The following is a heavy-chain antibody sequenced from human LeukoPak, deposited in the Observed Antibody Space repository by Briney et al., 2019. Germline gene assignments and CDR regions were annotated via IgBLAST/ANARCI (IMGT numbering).Heavy chain of an antibody. V-gene: IGHV7-4-1*02. Sequence: GASVKVSCKASGYTFTSYAMNWVRQAPGQGLEWMGSINTNTGNPTYAQGFTGRFVFSLDTSVSTAYLQISSLKAEDTAVYYCARAKTPAYDILTGYYIGGSYDMDVWGQGTTVAVSS. CDR3: ARAKTPAYDILTGYYIGGSYDMDV. J-gene: IGHJ6*02. CDR2: INTNTGNP. CDR1: GYTFTSYA. D-gene: IGHD3-9*01.